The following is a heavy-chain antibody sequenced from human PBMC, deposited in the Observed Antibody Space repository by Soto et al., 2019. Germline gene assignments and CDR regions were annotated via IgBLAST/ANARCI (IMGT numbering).Heavy chain of an antibody. V-gene: IGHV1-3*01. CDR3: ARVRIAVAGFDY. D-gene: IGHD6-19*01. CDR2: INAGNGNT. J-gene: IGHJ4*02. CDR1: GYTFTSYA. Sequence: GASVKVSCKASGYTFTSYAMHWVRQAPGQRPEWMRWINAGNGNTKYSQKFQDRVTISKDTSANTAYMELSSLRSEDTAVYFCARVRIAVAGFDYWGQGTQVTVSS.